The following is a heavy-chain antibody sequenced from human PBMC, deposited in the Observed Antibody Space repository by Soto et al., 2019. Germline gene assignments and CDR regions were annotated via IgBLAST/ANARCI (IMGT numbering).Heavy chain of an antibody. CDR3: ARERGSSSVKVDY. CDR2: ISSSSSYI. Sequence: GGSLRLSCAASGFTFSSYSMNWVRQAPGKGLEWVSSISSSSSYIYYADSVKGRFTISRDNAKNSLYLQMNSLRAEDTAVYYCARERGSSSVKVDYWGQGTLVTVSS. CDR1: GFTFSSYS. D-gene: IGHD6-6*01. J-gene: IGHJ4*02. V-gene: IGHV3-21*01.